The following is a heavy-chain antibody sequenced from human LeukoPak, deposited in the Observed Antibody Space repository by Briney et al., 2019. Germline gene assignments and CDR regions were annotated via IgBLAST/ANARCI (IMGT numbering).Heavy chain of an antibody. V-gene: IGHV3-53*05. J-gene: IGHJ4*02. Sequence: PGGSLRLSCAASGFTVSSSYMNWVRQAPGKGLEWVSVIYSGGSTYYADSVKGRFTISRDSSKNTLYLQMNSLRAEDTAVYYCARDLYSGPQNGFLGDWGQGTLVTVSS. CDR1: GFTVSSSY. D-gene: IGHD3-10*02. CDR2: IYSGGST. CDR3: ARDLYSGPQNGFLGD.